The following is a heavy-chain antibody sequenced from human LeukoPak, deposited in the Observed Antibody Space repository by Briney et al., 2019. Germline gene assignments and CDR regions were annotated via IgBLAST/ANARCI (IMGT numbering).Heavy chain of an antibody. Sequence: GGSLRLSCAASGFTFDDYAMHWVRHAPGKGLEWVSGISWNSGSIGYADSVKGRFTISRDNAKNSLYLQMNSLRAEDTALYYCAKDMRGTYYDILTGYSFDYWGQGTLVTVSS. CDR3: AKDMRGTYYDILTGYSFDY. J-gene: IGHJ4*02. CDR2: ISWNSGSI. D-gene: IGHD3-9*01. CDR1: GFTFDDYA. V-gene: IGHV3-9*01.